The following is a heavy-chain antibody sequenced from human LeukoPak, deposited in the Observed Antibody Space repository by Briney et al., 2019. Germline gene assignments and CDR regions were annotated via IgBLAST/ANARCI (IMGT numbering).Heavy chain of an antibody. Sequence: SETLSLTCTVSGGSISSSSYFWDWIRQPPGKGLEWIGSIFHTGITYYNPSLRSRVTMSLDTSKNQFSLKLSSVTAADTAVYYCARRTDGSGSYYDHNWFDPWGQGTLVTVSS. V-gene: IGHV4-39*07. CDR1: GGSISSSSYF. CDR2: IFHTGIT. D-gene: IGHD3-10*01. CDR3: ARRTDGSGSYYDHNWFDP. J-gene: IGHJ5*02.